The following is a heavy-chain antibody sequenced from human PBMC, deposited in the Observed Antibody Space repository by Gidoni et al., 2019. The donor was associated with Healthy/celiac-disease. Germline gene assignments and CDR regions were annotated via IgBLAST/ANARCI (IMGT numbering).Heavy chain of an antibody. CDR1: GGSISSYY. CDR3: ARVLPAAAGIFDY. V-gene: IGHV4-59*01. Sequence: QVQLQESGPGLVKPSEPLSLTCTVSGGSISSYYWSWIRQPPGKGLEWIGYIYYSGSTNYNPSLKSRVTISVDTSKNQFSLKLSSVTAADTAVYYCARVLPAAAGIFDYWGQGTLVTVSS. J-gene: IGHJ4*02. D-gene: IGHD6-13*01. CDR2: IYYSGST.